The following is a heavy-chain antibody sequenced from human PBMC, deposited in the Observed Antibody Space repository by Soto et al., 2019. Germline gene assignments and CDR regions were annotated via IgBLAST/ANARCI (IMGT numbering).Heavy chain of an antibody. CDR3: ARQAYYYYGMDV. CDR2: IIPIFGTA. V-gene: IGHV1-69*13. J-gene: IGHJ6*04. CDR1: GGTFSSYA. Sequence: SVKVSCKASGGTFSSYAISWVRQAPGQGLEWMGGIIPIFGTANYAQKFQGRVQITADESTSTAYMELSSLRYEDTAVYYCARQAYYYYGMDVWGKGTTVTVSS.